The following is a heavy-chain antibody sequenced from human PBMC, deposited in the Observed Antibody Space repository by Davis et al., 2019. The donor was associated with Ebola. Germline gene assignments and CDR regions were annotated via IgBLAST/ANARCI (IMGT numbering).Heavy chain of an antibody. V-gene: IGHV1-3*01. J-gene: IGHJ6*02. Sequence: AASVKVSCKASGYTFTSYAMHWVRQAPGQRLEWMGWINAGNGNTKYSQKFQGRVTITRDTSASTAYMELSSLKASDTAMYYCARLAGRDGYNLNYYYYGMDVWGQGTTVTVSS. CDR3: ARLAGRDGYNLNYYYYGMDV. CDR2: INAGNGNT. D-gene: IGHD5-24*01. CDR1: GYTFTSYA.